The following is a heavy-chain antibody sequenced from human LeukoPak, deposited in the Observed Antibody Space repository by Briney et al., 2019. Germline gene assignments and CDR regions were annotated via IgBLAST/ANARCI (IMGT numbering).Heavy chain of an antibody. J-gene: IGHJ4*02. V-gene: IGHV3-23*01. CDR2: ISASGVMT. CDR1: GFRYSHYG. Sequence: GGSLILSCVASGFRYSHYGMNWVRQAPGKGLEWVSSISASGVMTYYADSVKGRFTVSRDNSKNSLYLQMSSLTAADTAVYYCAKDRSIGTYYTFDHWGQGTLVTVSS. D-gene: IGHD1-26*01. CDR3: AKDRSIGTYYTFDH.